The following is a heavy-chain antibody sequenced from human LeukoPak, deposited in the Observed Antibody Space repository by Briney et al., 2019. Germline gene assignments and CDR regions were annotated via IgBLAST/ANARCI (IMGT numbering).Heavy chain of an antibody. Sequence: SETLSLTCTVSGGSISSGTHYYNWIRQHPGKGLEWIGYIYYTGITSYNPSPKSRVTMSVDTSMNQVSLKVTSLTAADTAVYYCAASSGVTLGRFWGQGALVTVSS. CDR3: AASSGVTLGRF. CDR1: GGSISSGTHY. J-gene: IGHJ4*02. D-gene: IGHD3-16*01. CDR2: IYYTGIT. V-gene: IGHV4-31*03.